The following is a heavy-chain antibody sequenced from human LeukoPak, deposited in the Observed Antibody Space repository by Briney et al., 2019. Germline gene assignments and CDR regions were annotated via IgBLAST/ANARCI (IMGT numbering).Heavy chain of an antibody. CDR2: INHSGST. Sequence: MSSETLSLTCAVYGGPFSGYYWSWIRQPPGKGLEWIGEINHSGSTNYNPSLKSRVTISVDTSKNQFSLKLSSVTAADTAVYYCARGRITIFGVVISYFDYWGQGTLVTVSS. J-gene: IGHJ4*02. CDR1: GGPFSGYY. V-gene: IGHV4-34*01. CDR3: ARGRITIFGVVISYFDY. D-gene: IGHD3-3*01.